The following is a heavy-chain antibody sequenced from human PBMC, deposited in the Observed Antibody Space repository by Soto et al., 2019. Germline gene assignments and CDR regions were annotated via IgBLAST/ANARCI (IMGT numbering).Heavy chain of an antibody. CDR1: GGSISSRGYY. D-gene: IGHD6-19*01. V-gene: IGHV4-39*07. CDR3: ASRSSGWYYGMDV. Sequence: PSETLSLTCTVSGGSISSRGYYWGWIRQPPGKGLEWIGTIYYSGSTYYNPSLKSRVTISVDRSKDQLSLKLSSVTAADTAVYYCASRSSGWYYGMDVWGQGTTVTVS. CDR2: IYYSGST. J-gene: IGHJ6*02.